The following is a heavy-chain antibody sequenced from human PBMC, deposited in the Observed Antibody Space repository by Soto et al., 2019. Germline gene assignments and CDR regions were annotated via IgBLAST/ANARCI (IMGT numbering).Heavy chain of an antibody. CDR1: GYTFTGYY. V-gene: IGHV1-2*02. CDR3: ARVRIRYFDWPDAFDI. CDR2: INPNSGGT. Sequence: ASVKVSCKAPGYTFTGYYMHWVRQAPGQGLEWMGWINPNSGGTNYAQKFQGRVTMTRDTSISTAYMELSRLRSDDTAVYYYARVRIRYFDWPDAFDIWGQGTMVTVS. D-gene: IGHD3-9*01. J-gene: IGHJ3*02.